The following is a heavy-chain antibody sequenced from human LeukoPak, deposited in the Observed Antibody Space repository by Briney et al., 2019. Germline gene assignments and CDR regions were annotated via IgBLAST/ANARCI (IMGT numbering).Heavy chain of an antibody. CDR1: GGSFSGYY. V-gene: IGHV4-34*01. J-gene: IGHJ4*02. Sequence: QPSETLSLTCAVYGGSFSGYYWSWIRQPPGKGLEWIGEINHSGSTNYNPSLKSRVTISVDTSKNQFSLKLSSVTAADTAVYYCARRIGSGSYTFDYWGQGTLVTVSS. CDR2: INHSGST. D-gene: IGHD3-10*01. CDR3: ARRIGSGSYTFDY.